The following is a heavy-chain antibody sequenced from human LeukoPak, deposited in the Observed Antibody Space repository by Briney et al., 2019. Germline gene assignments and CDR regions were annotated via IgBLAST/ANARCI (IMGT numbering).Heavy chain of an antibody. CDR1: GGSISSYY. J-gene: IGHJ4*02. Sequence: RTSETLSLTCTVSGGSISSYYWSWIRQSPGKGLEWIGYISDSGSTNYNPSLKSRVTMSVDTSKNQFSLKLTSVTAADTAVYYCARVTEWNDCDYWGQGTLVTVSS. CDR2: ISDSGST. V-gene: IGHV4-59*01. CDR3: ARVTEWNDCDY. D-gene: IGHD1-1*01.